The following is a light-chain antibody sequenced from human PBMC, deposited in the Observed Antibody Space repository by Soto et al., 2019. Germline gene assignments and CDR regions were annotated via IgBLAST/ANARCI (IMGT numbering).Light chain of an antibody. V-gene: IGKV3-15*01. J-gene: IGKJ1*01. CDR1: QSVSST. CDR3: QQYAGSPRT. CDR2: DAS. Sequence: EILMTQSPATLSVSPGERATLSCRANQSVSSTVAWYQHKPGQAPRLLMYDASTRASGISGRFSGSRSGTDFTLTISRLEPEDFAVYYCQQYAGSPRTFGQGTKVDIK.